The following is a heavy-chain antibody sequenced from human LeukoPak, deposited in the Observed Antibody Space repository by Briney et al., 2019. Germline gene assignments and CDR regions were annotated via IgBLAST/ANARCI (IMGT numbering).Heavy chain of an antibody. CDR2: ISYDGSNK. J-gene: IGHJ4*02. V-gene: IGHV3-30*18. CDR3: AKDGSGSYSEY. CDR1: GFTFSSYG. D-gene: IGHD3-10*01. Sequence: PGGSLRLSCAASGFTFSSYGMHWVRQAPGKGLEWVAVISYDGSNKYYADSVKGRFTISRDNSKNTLYLQMNSLRAEDTAVYYCAKDGSGSYSEYWGQGTLVTVSS.